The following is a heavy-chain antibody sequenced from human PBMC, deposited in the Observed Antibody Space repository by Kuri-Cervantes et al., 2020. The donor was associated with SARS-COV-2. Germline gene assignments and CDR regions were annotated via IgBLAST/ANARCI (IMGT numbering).Heavy chain of an antibody. J-gene: IGHJ5*02. CDR2: IYWNDDK. CDR1: GFSLSTSGVG. Sequence: SGPTLVKPTQTLTPTCTFSGFSLSTSGVGVGWIRQPPGKALEWLALIYWNDDKRYSPSLKSRLTITKDTSKNQVVLTMTNMDPVDTATHYCAHRLTPHNWFDPWGQGTLVTVSS. V-gene: IGHV2-5*01. CDR3: AHRLTPHNWFDP.